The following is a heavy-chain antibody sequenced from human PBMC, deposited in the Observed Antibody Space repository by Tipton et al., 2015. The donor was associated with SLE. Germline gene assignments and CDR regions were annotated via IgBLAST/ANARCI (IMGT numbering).Heavy chain of an antibody. J-gene: IGHJ4*02. D-gene: IGHD3-3*01. CDR3: ASRSGTISDY. CDR2: IYYSGST. Sequence: LRLSCAVSGYSISSGYYWGWIRQPPGKGLEWIGSIYYSGSTYYNPSLKSRVTISVDTSKNQFSLKLSSVTAADTAVYYCASRSGTISDYWGQGTLVTVSS. V-gene: IGHV4-38-2*01. CDR1: GYSISSGYY.